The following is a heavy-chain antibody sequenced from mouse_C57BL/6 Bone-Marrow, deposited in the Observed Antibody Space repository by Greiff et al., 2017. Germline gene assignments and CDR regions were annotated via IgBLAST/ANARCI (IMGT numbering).Heavy chain of an antibody. CDR2: IHPNSGST. CDR3: ARGVYDDYVYWYFDV. D-gene: IGHD2-4*01. J-gene: IGHJ1*03. V-gene: IGHV1-64*01. Sequence: QVQLQQPGAELVKPGASVKLSCKASGYTFTSYWMHWVKQRPGQGLEWIGMIHPNSGSTKYNEKFKSKATLTVDKSSSTAYMQLSSLTSEDSAVYDCARGVYDDYVYWYFDVWGTGTTVTVAS. CDR1: GYTFTSYW.